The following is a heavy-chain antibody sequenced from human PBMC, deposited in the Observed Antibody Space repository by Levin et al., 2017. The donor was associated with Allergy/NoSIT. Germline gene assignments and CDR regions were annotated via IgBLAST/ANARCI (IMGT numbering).Heavy chain of an antibody. CDR1: GFTFSSYG. J-gene: IGHJ4*02. CDR3: ARYEMAIIGAFDY. D-gene: IGHD5-24*01. V-gene: IGHV3-33*01. CDR2: IWYDGSNK. Sequence: PAGGSLRLSCAASGFTFSSYGMHWVRQAPGKGLDWVAVIWYDGSNKYYADSVKGRFTISRDNSKNTLYLQMNSLRAEDTAVYYCARYEMAIIGAFDYWGQGTLVTVSS.